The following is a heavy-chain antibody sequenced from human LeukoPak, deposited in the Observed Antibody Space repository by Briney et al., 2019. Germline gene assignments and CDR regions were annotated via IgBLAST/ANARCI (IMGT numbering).Heavy chain of an antibody. CDR2: INPNSGGT. V-gene: IGHV1-2*06. CDR1: GYTLTGYY. J-gene: IGHJ4*02. Sequence: ASXXVSCKASGYTLTGYYMHWVRQAPGQGLEWMGRINPNSGGTNYAQKFRGRVTMTRDTSISTAYMELSRLRSDDTAVYYCARDLRGDGYNADYWGQGTLVTVSS. D-gene: IGHD5-24*01. CDR3: ARDLRGDGYNADY.